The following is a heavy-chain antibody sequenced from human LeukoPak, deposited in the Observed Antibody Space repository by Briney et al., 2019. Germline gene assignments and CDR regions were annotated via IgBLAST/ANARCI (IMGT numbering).Heavy chain of an antibody. CDR2: FYYTGST. J-gene: IGHJ4*02. CDR1: GDSSSNNY. CDR3: AQSSGRYPDN. D-gene: IGHD6-19*01. V-gene: IGHV4-59*01. Sequence: SETLSLTCTVSGDSSSNNYWTWIRQSPGKGLEWIGYFYYTGSTNYNPSLQSRVTMSVDTSKNQFSLELSSVTSADTAVYYCAQSSGRYPDNWGQGILVTVSS.